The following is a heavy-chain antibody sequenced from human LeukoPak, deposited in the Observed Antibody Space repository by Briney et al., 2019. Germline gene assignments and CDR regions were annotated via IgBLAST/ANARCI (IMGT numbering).Heavy chain of an antibody. CDR1: GGSISSSSYY. Sequence: NPSETLSLTCTVSGGSISSSSYYWGWIRQPPGKGLEWIGSIYYSGSTYYNPSLKRRVTISVDTSKNQFSLKLSSVTAADTAVYYCASIPQLWNLPHYWGQGTLVTVSS. V-gene: IGHV4-39*01. CDR2: IYYSGST. D-gene: IGHD5-18*01. CDR3: ASIPQLWNLPHY. J-gene: IGHJ4*02.